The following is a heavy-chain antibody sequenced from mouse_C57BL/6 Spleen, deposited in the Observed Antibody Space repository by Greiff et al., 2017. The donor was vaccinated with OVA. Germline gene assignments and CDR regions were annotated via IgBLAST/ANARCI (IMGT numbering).Heavy chain of an antibody. CDR1: GFTFSDYG. Sequence: DVMLVESGGGLVKPGGSLKLSCAASGFTFSDYGMHWVRQAPEKGLEWVAYISSGSSTIYYADTVKGRFTITRDNAKNTLFLQMTSLRSEDTAMYYCARRATPWYFDVWGTGTTVTVSS. V-gene: IGHV5-17*01. CDR3: ARRATPWYFDV. J-gene: IGHJ1*03. CDR2: ISSGSSTI. D-gene: IGHD3-1*01.